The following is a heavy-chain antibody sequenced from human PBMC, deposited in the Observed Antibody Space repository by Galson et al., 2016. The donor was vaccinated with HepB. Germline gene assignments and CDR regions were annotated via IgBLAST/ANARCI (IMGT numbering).Heavy chain of an antibody. CDR3: ARYYYGSGTYYFYAMDV. CDR1: GFSLRTGGMC. Sequence: PALVKPTQTLTLTCTFSGFSLRTGGMCVSWIRQSPGKALEWLALIDWDDDKLYSTSLKSRLTISKDTSKNQVVLTMTNMGPVDTATYYCARYYYGSGTYYFYAMDVWGQGTTVTVSS. D-gene: IGHD3-10*01. CDR2: IDWDDDK. V-gene: IGHV2-70*01. J-gene: IGHJ6*02.